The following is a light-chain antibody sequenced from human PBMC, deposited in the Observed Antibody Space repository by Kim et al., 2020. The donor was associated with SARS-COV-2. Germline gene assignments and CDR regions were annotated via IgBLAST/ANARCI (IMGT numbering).Light chain of an antibody. Sequence: QTALAQPASVSGSPGQSITISCSGSSSDVGGYNYVSWYQQHPAKAPKLIVYNVSNRPSGVSNRFSGSKSGNTASLTISGLQAEDEADYYCRSYTSSSTWVFGGGTQLTVL. J-gene: IGLJ3*02. CDR2: NVS. CDR1: SSDVGGYNY. CDR3: RSYTSSSTWV. V-gene: IGLV2-14*03.